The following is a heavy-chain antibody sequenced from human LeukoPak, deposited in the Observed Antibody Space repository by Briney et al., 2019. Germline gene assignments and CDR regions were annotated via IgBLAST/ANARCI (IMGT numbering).Heavy chain of an antibody. CDR3: ARDRAYFDWLLNAFDI. CDR1: GYTFTSYG. D-gene: IGHD3-9*01. CDR2: ISAYSGNT. V-gene: IGHV1-18*01. Sequence: ASVKVSCKASGYTFTSYGISWVRQAPGQGLEWMGWISAYSGNTNYAQKLQGRVTMTTDTSTSTAYMELRSLRSDDTAVYYCARDRAYFDWLLNAFDIWGQGTMVTVSS. J-gene: IGHJ3*02.